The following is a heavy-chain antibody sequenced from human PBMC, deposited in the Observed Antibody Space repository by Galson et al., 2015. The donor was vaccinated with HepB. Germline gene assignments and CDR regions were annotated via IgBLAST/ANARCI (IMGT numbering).Heavy chain of an antibody. Sequence: ETLSLTCTVSGGSVSSNYWSWIRQPPGKGLEWIGYISDSGTTDYSPSLRSRVTMSVDRSKKQFSLKLSSVTAADTAVYYCARLCSSANCYLYAFDVWGQGTMVTVSS. V-gene: IGHV4-59*02. CDR2: ISDSGTT. D-gene: IGHD2-2*01. J-gene: IGHJ3*01. CDR3: ARLCSSANCYLYAFDV. CDR1: GGSVSSNY.